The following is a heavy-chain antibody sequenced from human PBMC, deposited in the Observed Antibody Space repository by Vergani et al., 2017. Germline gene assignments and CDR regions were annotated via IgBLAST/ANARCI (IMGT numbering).Heavy chain of an antibody. J-gene: IGHJ4*02. D-gene: IGHD2-2*01. Sequence: EVQLVESGGGLVKPGGSLRLSCAASGFTFSSYSMNWVRQAPGKGLEGVSSISSSSSYIYYADSVKGRFTISRDNAKNSLYLQMNSLRAEDTAVYYCASSILSSTSCFDWGQGTLVTVSS. CDR2: ISSSSSYI. CDR3: ASSILSSTSCFD. CDR1: GFTFSSYS. V-gene: IGHV3-21*01.